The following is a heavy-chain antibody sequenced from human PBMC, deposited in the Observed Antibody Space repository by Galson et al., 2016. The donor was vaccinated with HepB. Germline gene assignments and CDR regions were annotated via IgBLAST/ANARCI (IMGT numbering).Heavy chain of an antibody. Sequence: SETLSLTCSVSGGSISGHYWSWLRQSPGETLEWLGFVDYTGFTKYSPSLKSRIVISVDTSKNQFSLRMTSVTAADTAVYYCTKEFNRYFESWGQGIPVTVSS. J-gene: IGHJ4*02. CDR3: TKEFNRYFES. CDR2: VDYTGFT. CDR1: GGSISGHY. V-gene: IGHV4-59*11.